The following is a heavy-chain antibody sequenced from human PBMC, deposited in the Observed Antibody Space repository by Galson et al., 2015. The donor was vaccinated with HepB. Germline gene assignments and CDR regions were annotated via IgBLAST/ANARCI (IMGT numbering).Heavy chain of an antibody. D-gene: IGHD3-22*01. J-gene: IGHJ4*02. V-gene: IGHV5-51*01. CDR1: GYSFTSYW. CDR2: IYPGDSDT. Sequence: QSGAEVKKPGESLKISCKGSGYSFTSYWIGWVRQMPGKGLEWMGIIYPGDSDTRYSPSFQGQVTISADKSISTAYLQWSSLKASDTAMYYCARARYHDSSGYYYKSFFDYWGQGTLVTVSS. CDR3: ARARYHDSSGYYYKSFFDY.